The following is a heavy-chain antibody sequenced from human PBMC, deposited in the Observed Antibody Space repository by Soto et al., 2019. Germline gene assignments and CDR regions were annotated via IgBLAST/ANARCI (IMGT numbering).Heavy chain of an antibody. CDR3: ARASYDFWSGYVRDFDY. CDR1: GGSISSGGYY. D-gene: IGHD3-3*01. V-gene: IGHV4-31*03. Sequence: SETLSLTCTVSGGSISSGGYYWSWIRQHPGKGLEWIGYIYYSGSTYYNPSLKSRVTISVDTSKNQFSLKLSSVTAADTAVYYCARASYDFWSGYVRDFDYWGQGTLVTVSS. J-gene: IGHJ4*02. CDR2: IYYSGST.